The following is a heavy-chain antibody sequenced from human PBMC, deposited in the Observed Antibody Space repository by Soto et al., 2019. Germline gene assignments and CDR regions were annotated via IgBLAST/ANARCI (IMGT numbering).Heavy chain of an antibody. D-gene: IGHD3-22*01. CDR3: ARGREVVPSRGYYSGWFDP. J-gene: IGHJ5*02. V-gene: IGHV4-59*01. CDR1: GGSISSYY. Sequence: ASETLSLTCTVSGGSISSYYWSWIRQPPGKGLEWIGYIYYSGSTNYNPSLKSRVTISVDTSKNQFSLKLSSVTAADTAVYYCARGREVVPSRGYYSGWFDPWGQGTLVTVSS. CDR2: IYYSGST.